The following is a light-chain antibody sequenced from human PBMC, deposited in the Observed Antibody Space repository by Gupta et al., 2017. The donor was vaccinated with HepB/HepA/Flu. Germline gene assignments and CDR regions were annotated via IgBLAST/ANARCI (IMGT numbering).Light chain of an antibody. CDR1: KIGSKS. Sequence: SYVLIQPPSVSVAPGKTATITCGGDKIGSKSVHWYQQKPGQAPVLVVYDDNGRPSGIPARFSGSNSGNAATLTISRVEAGDEADYYCQVWDSNSGDHRWVFGGGTTLTVV. CDR2: DDN. J-gene: IGLJ3*02. V-gene: IGLV3-21*03. CDR3: QVWDSNSGDHRWV.